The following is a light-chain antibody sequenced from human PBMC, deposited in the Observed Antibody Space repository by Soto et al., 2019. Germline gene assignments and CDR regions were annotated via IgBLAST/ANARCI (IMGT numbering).Light chain of an antibody. V-gene: IGKV3-20*01. Sequence: EIVLTQSPGTLSLSPGERATLSCRASQSVSSSYLAWYQQKPGQAPRLLIYDTSSRATGIPDRFSGSGSGTDFTLAISRLEPEDFAVYHCQQCGSSPPFGQGTKVELK. CDR1: QSVSSSY. J-gene: IGKJ1*01. CDR3: QQCGSSPP. CDR2: DTS.